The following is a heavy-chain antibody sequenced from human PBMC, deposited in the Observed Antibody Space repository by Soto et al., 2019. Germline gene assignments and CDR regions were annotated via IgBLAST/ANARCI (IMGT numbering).Heavy chain of an antibody. CDR3: ARELGYCSSTSCYYYGMDV. V-gene: IGHV4-34*01. CDR2: INHSGST. D-gene: IGHD2-2*01. CDR1: AGMSRPYY. J-gene: IGHJ6*02. Sequence: PPEALPVRRGGSAGMSRPYYYLVFRLLPGKGLEWIGEINHSGSTNYNPSLKSRVTISVDTSKNQFSLKLSSVTAADTAVYYCARELGYCSSTSCYYYGMDVWGQGTMVT.